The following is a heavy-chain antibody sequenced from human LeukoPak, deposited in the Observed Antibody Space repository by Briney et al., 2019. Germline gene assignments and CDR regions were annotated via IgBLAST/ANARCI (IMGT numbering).Heavy chain of an antibody. D-gene: IGHD6-19*01. CDR3: ARGISSGWSRAVGY. CDR2: IYYSGST. Sequence: SETLSLTCTVSGGSISSSSYYWGWIRQPPGKGLEWIGSIYYSGSTYYNPSLKSRVTISVDTSKNQLSLKLSSVTAADTAVYYCARGISSGWSRAVGYWGQGTLVTVSS. J-gene: IGHJ4*02. V-gene: IGHV4-39*07. CDR1: GGSISSSSYY.